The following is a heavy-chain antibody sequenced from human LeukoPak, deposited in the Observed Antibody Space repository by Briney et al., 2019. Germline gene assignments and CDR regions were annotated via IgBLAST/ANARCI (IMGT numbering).Heavy chain of an antibody. J-gene: IGHJ4*02. D-gene: IGHD3-22*01. CDR2: ISADGANT. CDR3: VYYDSSGYYYGRLRY. CDR1: AFTFSSHA. Sequence: GGSLRLSCAASAFTFSSHAMSWVRQTPGKRLEWVSGISADGANTLYADSVKGRFTISRDNSKNTLYLHMRSLGAEDAAMYFCVYYDSSGYYYGRLRYWGQGTPVTVSS. V-gene: IGHV3-23*01.